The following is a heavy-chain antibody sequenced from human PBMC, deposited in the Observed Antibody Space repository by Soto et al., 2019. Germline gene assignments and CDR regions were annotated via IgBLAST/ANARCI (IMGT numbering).Heavy chain of an antibody. CDR2: ISYDGRNK. Sequence: QVQLVESGGGVVQPGRSLRLSCAASGFTFITYAMHWVRQAPGKGLEWVAVISYDGRNKYYADSVKGRFTISRDNSKNTLYLQMNTLGAEDTALYYCAREGEYCTNGVCYRGFDYWGQGTLVTVSS. D-gene: IGHD2-8*01. J-gene: IGHJ4*02. V-gene: IGHV3-30*04. CDR3: AREGEYCTNGVCYRGFDY. CDR1: GFTFITYA.